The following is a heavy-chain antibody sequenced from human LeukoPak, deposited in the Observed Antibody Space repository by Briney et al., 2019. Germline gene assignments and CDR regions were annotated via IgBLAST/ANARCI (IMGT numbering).Heavy chain of an antibody. D-gene: IGHD1-26*01. CDR1: GGSISSYY. CDR2: IYTSGST. Sequence: PSETLSLTCTVSGGSISSYYWSWIRQPAGKGLEWIGRIYTSGSTNYNPSLKSRVTMPVDTSKNQFSLKLSSVTAADTAVYYCAREVVGATSGYYFDYWGQGTLVTVSS. CDR3: AREVVGATSGYYFDY. V-gene: IGHV4-4*07. J-gene: IGHJ4*02.